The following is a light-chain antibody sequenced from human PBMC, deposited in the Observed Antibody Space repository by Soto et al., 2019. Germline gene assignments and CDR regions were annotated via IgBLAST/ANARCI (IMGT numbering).Light chain of an antibody. J-gene: IGLJ1*01. Sequence: QSVLTQPRSVSGSPGQSVTISCPGTISDVGGYNYVSWYQQHPGKAPKLMIYDVNMRPSGVPDRFSGSKSGNTASLTISGLQAEDEADYYCCSYAGSYSLYVFGTGTKVTVL. V-gene: IGLV2-11*01. CDR1: ISDVGGYNY. CDR3: CSYAGSYSLYV. CDR2: DVN.